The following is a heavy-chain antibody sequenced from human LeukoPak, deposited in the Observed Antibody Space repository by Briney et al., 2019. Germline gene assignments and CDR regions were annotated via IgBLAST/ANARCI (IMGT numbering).Heavy chain of an antibody. CDR1: AFTLTSYA. Sequence: TGGSLRLSCAPSAFTLTSYAMSWVRQAPGKGLEWVSAISGSGGSTYYADSVKGRFTISRDNSKNTLYLQMNSLRAEDTAVYYCANGGYSYGYPYFDYWGQGTLVTVSS. CDR3: ANGGYSYGYPYFDY. J-gene: IGHJ4*02. CDR2: ISGSGGST. D-gene: IGHD5-18*01. V-gene: IGHV3-23*01.